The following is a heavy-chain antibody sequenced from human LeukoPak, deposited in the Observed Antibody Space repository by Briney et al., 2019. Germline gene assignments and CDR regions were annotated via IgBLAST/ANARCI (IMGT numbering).Heavy chain of an antibody. CDR1: GFTLSSYA. Sequence: GGSLRLSCAASGFTLSSYAMHWVRQAPGKGLEWVAVISYDGSNKYYADSVKGRFTISRDNAKHTLYLQMNSLRAEDTAVYYCARVSAVVYDGSGYDVAGVDYWGQGTLVTVSS. D-gene: IGHD3-22*01. CDR2: ISYDGSNK. J-gene: IGHJ4*02. V-gene: IGHV3-30*01. CDR3: ARVSAVVYDGSGYDVAGVDY.